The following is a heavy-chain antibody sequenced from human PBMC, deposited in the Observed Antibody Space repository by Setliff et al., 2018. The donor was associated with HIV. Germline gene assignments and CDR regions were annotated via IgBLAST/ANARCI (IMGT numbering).Heavy chain of an antibody. CDR2: ISAYNGNT. D-gene: IGHD3-10*01. J-gene: IGHJ4*02. V-gene: IGHV1-18*01. Sequence: ASVKVSCKASGYTFTSYGISWVRQAPGQGLEWMGWISAYNGNTNYAQKLQGRVTMTTDTSTSTAYMELRSLRSDDTAVYYWARPTGYYGSGSYDYWGQGTLVTVSS. CDR1: GYTFTSYG. CDR3: ARPTGYYGSGSYDY.